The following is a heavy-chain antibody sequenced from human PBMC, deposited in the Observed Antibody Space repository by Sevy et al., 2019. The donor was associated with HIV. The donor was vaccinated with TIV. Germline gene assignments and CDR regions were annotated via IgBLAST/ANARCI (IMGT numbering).Heavy chain of an antibody. CDR3: ARDSVAAANNYFYY. CDR2: ISSSGSTI. Sequence: GGSLRLSCAASGFTFSDYYMSWIRQAPGKGLEWVSYISSSGSTIYYADSVKGRFTISRDNAKNSLYLQMNSLRAEDTAVYYCARDSVAAANNYFYYWGQGTLVTVSS. CDR1: GFTFSDYY. D-gene: IGHD6-13*01. J-gene: IGHJ4*02. V-gene: IGHV3-11*04.